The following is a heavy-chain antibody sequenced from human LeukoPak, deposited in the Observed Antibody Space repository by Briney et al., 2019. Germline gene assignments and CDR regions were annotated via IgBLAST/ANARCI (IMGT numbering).Heavy chain of an antibody. CDR2: INHSGST. CDR1: RSFSGYY. CDR3: ARDGENDSSGYRYYYYYMDV. J-gene: IGHJ6*03. D-gene: IGHD3-22*01. V-gene: IGHV4-34*01. Sequence: SETLSLTCAVYRSFSGYYWSWIRQPPGKGLEWIGEINHSGSTHYNPSLKSRVTISVDTSKNQFSLKLSSVTAADTAVYYCARDGENDSSGYRYYYYYMDVWGKGTTVTVSS.